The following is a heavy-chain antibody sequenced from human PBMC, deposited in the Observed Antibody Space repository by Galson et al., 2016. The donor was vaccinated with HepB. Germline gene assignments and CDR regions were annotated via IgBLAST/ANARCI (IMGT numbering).Heavy chain of an antibody. V-gene: IGHV3-23*01. CDR3: GKGGGSDSSNSCSSDV. CDR1: GFTFSSYA. Sequence: SLRLSCAASGFTFSSYAMSWVRQAPGKGLEWVSSISGSGGSTYYADSVKGRITISRDNSKNTLYLQMNSLRVEDTAVYYCGKGGGSDSSNSCSSDVWGQGTTVTVSS. J-gene: IGHJ6*02. D-gene: IGHD2-2*01. CDR2: ISGSGGST.